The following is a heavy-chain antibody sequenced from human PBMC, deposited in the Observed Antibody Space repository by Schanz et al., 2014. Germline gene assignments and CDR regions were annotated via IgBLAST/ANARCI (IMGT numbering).Heavy chain of an antibody. D-gene: IGHD2-8*02. V-gene: IGHV3-23*01. CDR3: AKSLESCPGGRCSRGYFDY. CDR2: FNDGGVNK. Sequence: EVHLLESGGGLVEPGGSLRLSCATSGFSLDIFAVSWVRQAPGKGLEWVSSFNDGGVNKYYADSVKGRFTISSDNSKSTLYLQMNSLRPEDTAVYYCAKSLESCPGGRCSRGYFDYWGQGTLVTVSS. J-gene: IGHJ4*02. CDR1: GFSLDIFA.